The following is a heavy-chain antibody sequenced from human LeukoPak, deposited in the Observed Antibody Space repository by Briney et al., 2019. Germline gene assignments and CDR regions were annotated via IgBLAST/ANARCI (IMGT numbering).Heavy chain of an antibody. CDR3: ARAHSGSSPIRY. J-gene: IGHJ4*02. CDR1: GFTFRSYS. D-gene: IGHD5-24*01. CDR2: ISSSSSYI. V-gene: IGHV3-21*01. Sequence: PGGSLRLSCAASGFTFRSYSMNWVRQAPGKGLEWVSSISSSSSYIYYADSVKGRFTISRDNAKNSLYLQMNSLRAEDTAVYYCARAHSGSSPIRYWGQGTLVTVSS.